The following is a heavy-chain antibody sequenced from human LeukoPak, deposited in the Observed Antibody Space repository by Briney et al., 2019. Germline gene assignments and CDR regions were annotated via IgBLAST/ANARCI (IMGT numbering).Heavy chain of an antibody. CDR3: ARDWTDLYYYYYYMDV. D-gene: IGHD3/OR15-3a*01. CDR2: IYYSGST. V-gene: IGHV4-59*12. J-gene: IGHJ6*03. Sequence: PSETLSLTCTVSGGSISSYYWSWIRQPPGKGLEWIGYIYYSGSTNYNPSLKSRITMSVDTSKNQFSLKLSSVTAADTAVYYCARDWTDLYYYYYYMDVWGKGTTVTVSS. CDR1: GGSISSYY.